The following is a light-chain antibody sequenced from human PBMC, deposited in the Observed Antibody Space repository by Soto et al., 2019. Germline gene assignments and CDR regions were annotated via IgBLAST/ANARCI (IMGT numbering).Light chain of an antibody. CDR2: DVN. CDR1: SIDIGVSNY. J-gene: IGLJ1*01. CDR3: TSYRRSPHYV. V-gene: IGLV2-14*03. Sequence: QSALTQPASVSGSPGQSITVSCTGTSIDIGVSNYVSWYQQHPGKAPRLIIYDVNSRPSGVSARFSGSMSGNTASLTISGLQTEDEADYYCTSYRRSPHYVFXTGTKLTVL.